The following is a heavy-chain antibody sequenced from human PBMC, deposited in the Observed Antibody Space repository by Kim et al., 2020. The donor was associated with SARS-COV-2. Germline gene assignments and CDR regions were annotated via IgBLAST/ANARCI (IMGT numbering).Heavy chain of an antibody. D-gene: IGHD6-13*01. Sequence: PSLKSRVTISVDTSKNQFSLKLSSVTAADTAVYYCARDLVSRGTYYFDYWGQGTLVTVSS. CDR3: ARDLVSRGTYYFDY. V-gene: IGHV4-59*01. J-gene: IGHJ4*02.